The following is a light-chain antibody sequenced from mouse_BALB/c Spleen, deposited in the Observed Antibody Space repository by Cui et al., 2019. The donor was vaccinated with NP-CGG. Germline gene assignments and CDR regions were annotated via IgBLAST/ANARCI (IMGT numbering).Light chain of an antibody. J-gene: IGLJ1*01. CDR3: ALWYYNPWV. CDR1: TGAVTTSNY. CDR2: GTN. V-gene: IGLV1*01. Sequence: AVVTQDSALTTSPGETVTLTCRSSTGAVTTSNYADWVQEKPDHLFTGLIGGTNNRAPGVPARFSGSLIGDKAALTITGAQTEDEAIYFCALWYYNPWVFGGGTKLTVL.